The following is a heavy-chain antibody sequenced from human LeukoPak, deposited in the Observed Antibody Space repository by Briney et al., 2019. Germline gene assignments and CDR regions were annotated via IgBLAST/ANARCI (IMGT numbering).Heavy chain of an antibody. CDR3: ARDQTTMIDYYGMDV. Sequence: GGSPRLSCAPPVFTLSIHAMSSGCQALGEGVEWGSVIYSGGSTYYAASVKGRFTISRDNSKNTLYLQMNSLRGEDTAVYYCARDQTTMIDYYGMDVWGQGTTVTVSS. V-gene: IGHV3-66*01. D-gene: IGHD3-22*01. J-gene: IGHJ6*02. CDR2: IYSGGST. CDR1: VFTLSIHA.